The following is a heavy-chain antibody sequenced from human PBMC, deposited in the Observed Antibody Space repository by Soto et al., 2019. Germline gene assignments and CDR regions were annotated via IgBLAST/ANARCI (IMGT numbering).Heavy chain of an antibody. CDR2: IWYGGTT. CDR1: GIIFEAHA. CDR3: ARVRNNNDKRLDV. V-gene: IGHV3-33*01. J-gene: IGHJ6*02. D-gene: IGHD2-8*01. Sequence: QELLVESGGGVVRPGSSLRLPCVTSGIIFEAHAFHWVRQAPGKGLKWVALIWYGGTTYYEDSVQGRFTISRDNSKKTVFLQMNHLRTEDSGVYYCARVRNNNDKRLDVWGQGTTVNVSS.